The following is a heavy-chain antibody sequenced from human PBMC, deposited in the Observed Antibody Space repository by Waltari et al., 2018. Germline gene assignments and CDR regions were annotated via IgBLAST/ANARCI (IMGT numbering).Heavy chain of an antibody. V-gene: IGHV3-30*04. Sequence: QVQLVESGGGVVQPGRSLRPPWPTHGFPFNTFALPWVRPAPGKGLEWVALISFDGAKIYYTDSVRGRFTISRDNSKNTLYLQMESLKPEDTGVYYCARGGNVVVILAATLDYWGQGALVTVSS. D-gene: IGHD2-15*01. CDR2: ISFDGAKI. CDR3: ARGGNVVVILAATLDY. J-gene: IGHJ4*02. CDR1: GFPFNTFA.